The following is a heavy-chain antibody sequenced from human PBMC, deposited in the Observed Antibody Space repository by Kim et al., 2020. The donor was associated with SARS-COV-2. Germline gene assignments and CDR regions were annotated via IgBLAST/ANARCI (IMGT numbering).Heavy chain of an antibody. Sequence: GGSLRLSCAASGFTFSSYSMNWVRQAPGKGLEWVSYISSSSSTIYYADSVKGRFTISRDNAKNSLYLQMNSLRDEDTAVYYCARGYRGLVRGDYYGMDVWGQGTTVTVSS. J-gene: IGHJ6*02. CDR1: GFTFSSYS. D-gene: IGHD3-10*01. CDR3: ARGYRGLVRGDYYGMDV. CDR2: ISSSSSTI. V-gene: IGHV3-48*02.